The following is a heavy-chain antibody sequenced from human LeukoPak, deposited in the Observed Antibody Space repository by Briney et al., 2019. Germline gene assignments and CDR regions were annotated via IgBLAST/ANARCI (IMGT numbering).Heavy chain of an antibody. V-gene: IGHV3-9*01. CDR2: ITWNSGGI. D-gene: IGHD1-26*01. CDR1: GFTFDDYT. Sequence: GRSLRLSCAASGFTFDDYTMHWVRQVPGKGLEWVSAITWNSGGIGYADSVRGRFTIARDNAKNSLYLQMNSLRAEDTALYYCARGRNYAIVGAIDLDYWGQGTLVTVSS. CDR3: ARGRNYAIVGAIDLDY. J-gene: IGHJ4*02.